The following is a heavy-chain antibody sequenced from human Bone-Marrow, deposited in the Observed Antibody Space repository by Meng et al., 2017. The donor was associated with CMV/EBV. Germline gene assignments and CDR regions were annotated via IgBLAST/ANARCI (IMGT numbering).Heavy chain of an antibody. CDR3: AKDRFLEWLLGSYFDD. V-gene: IGHV3-30*02. CDR2: IRYDGSNK. CDR1: GFTFSSYG. D-gene: IGHD3-3*01. J-gene: IGHJ4*02. Sequence: GESLKISCAASGFTFSSYGMHWVRQAPGKGLEWVAFIRYDGSNKYYADSVKGRFTIYRDNSKNTLYLQMNSLRAEDTAVYYCAKDRFLEWLLGSYFDDWGQGTLVTVSS.